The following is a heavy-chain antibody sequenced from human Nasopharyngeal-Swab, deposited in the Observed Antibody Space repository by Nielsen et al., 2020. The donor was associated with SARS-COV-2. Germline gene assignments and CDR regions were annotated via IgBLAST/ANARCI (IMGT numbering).Heavy chain of an antibody. J-gene: IGHJ5*02. CDR3: ASYYYDSSDYSYWFDP. CDR1: GDSISSNSYY. D-gene: IGHD3-22*01. V-gene: IGHV4-39*01. CDR2: FSYSGTT. Sequence: SETLSLTCTVSGDSISSNSYYWGWIRQSPGKGLEWIGSFSYSGTTYFNPSLKSRVTISVDTFKNQFSVKLSSVTAADTAVYYCASYYYDSSDYSYWFDPWGQGTLVTVSS.